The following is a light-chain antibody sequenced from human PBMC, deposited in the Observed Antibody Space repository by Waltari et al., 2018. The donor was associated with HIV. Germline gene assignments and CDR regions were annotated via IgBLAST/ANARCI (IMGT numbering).Light chain of an antibody. J-gene: IGLJ2*01. Sequence: QSVLTQPPSLSGAPGPLGTIASVGTRSTLGGGFATPSYQQIPGNAPKHLIYDNNIRPSGVPDRFSGSKSGTSASLAITGLQSEDEADYYCQSYDMSQSGSLVFGGGTKLTVL. CDR2: DNN. CDR1: RSTLGGGFA. V-gene: IGLV1-40*01. CDR3: QSYDMSQSGSLV.